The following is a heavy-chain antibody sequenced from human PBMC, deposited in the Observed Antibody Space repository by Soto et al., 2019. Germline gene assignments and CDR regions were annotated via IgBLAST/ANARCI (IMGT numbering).Heavy chain of an antibody. V-gene: IGHV1-18*01. CDR1: GYSFTTYG. Sequence: ASVKVSCKASGYSFTTYGISWVRQAPGQGLEWMGWISGYNGDTNNAQKFQDRVTMTIDRSTTTAYLELRSLTSDDTAVYYCAKNGHPPYYYYGMDVWG. CDR3: AKNGHPPYYYYGMDV. CDR2: ISGYNGDT. J-gene: IGHJ6*02. D-gene: IGHD2-8*01.